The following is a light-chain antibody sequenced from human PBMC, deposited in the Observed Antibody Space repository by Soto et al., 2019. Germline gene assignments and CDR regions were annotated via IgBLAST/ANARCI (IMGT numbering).Light chain of an antibody. CDR1: SSDVGGYNY. CDR3: CSFAVGSTLV. Sequence: SALTQPASVSGSPGQSITISCTGTSSDVGGYNYVSWYQQHPGKAPKLMIYEVSNRPSGVSNRFSGSKSGNTASLTISGLQAEDEADYYCCSFAVGSTLVFGGGTKLTVL. J-gene: IGLJ2*01. CDR2: EVS. V-gene: IGLV2-23*02.